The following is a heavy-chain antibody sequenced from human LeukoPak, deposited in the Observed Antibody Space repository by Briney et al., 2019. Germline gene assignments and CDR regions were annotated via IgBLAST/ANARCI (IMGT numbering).Heavy chain of an antibody. J-gene: IGHJ5*02. D-gene: IGHD4-23*01. V-gene: IGHV4-59*08. Sequence: SETLSLTCTVSGGSISSYYWSWIRQPPGKGLEWIGYIYYSGSTNYKSSLKSRVTISVDTSKNQFSLKLSSVTATDTAVYYCARQHPYGGNSFDPWGQGTLVIVSS. CDR2: IYYSGST. CDR3: ARQHPYGGNSFDP. CDR1: GGSISSYY.